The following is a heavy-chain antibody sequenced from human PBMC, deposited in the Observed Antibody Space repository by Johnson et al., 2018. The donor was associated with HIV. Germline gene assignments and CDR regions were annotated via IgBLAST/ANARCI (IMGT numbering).Heavy chain of an antibody. J-gene: IGHJ3*02. D-gene: IGHD6-6*01. CDR1: GFTVSTNS. Sequence: VQLVESGGGLVQTGGSLRLSCAASGFTVSTNSLIWVRQAPGKGLEWVANIKQDGSEKNYVDSVKGRFTLSRDNAKNSLYLQMNSLRAEDTAVYYCARLRGSSAKGFDIWGQGTMVIVSS. V-gene: IGHV3-7*01. CDR3: ARLRGSSAKGFDI. CDR2: IKQDGSEK.